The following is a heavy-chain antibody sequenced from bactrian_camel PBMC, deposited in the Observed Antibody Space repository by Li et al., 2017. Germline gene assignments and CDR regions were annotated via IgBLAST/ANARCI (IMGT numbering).Heavy chain of an antibody. V-gene: IGHV3S54*01. CDR3: AASRLGSTINWRQERRYGY. CDR1: GMTDSNIC. D-gene: IGHD4*01. CDR2: ISSGSVYT. J-gene: IGHJ4*01. Sequence: VQLVESGGGSVEAGGSLSLSCAVFGMTDSNICMGWFRQTPGKEREGVAPISSGSVYTYYAGSVEGRFTISRDNSKNTLYLRMGSLKPEDTAMYYCAASRLGSTINWRQERRYGYWGQGTQVTVS.